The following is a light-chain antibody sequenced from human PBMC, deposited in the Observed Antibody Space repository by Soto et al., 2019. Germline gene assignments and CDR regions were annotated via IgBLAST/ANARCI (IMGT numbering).Light chain of an antibody. V-gene: IGLV2-14*01. Sequence: QSVLTQPASVSGSPGQSITIFCTGTSSDVGGYNYVSWYQQHPGKAPKLMIYDVSNRPSGVSNRFSGSKSGNTASLTISGLQAEDEADYYCSSYTSSSTWVFGTGTKVTVL. CDR2: DVS. CDR3: SSYTSSSTWV. CDR1: SSDVGGYNY. J-gene: IGLJ1*01.